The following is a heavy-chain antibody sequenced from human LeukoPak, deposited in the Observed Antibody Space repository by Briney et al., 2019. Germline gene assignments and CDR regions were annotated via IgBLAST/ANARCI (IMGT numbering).Heavy chain of an antibody. CDR1: GYTLTELS. Sequence: GASVKVSCKVSGYTLTELSMHWVRQAPGKGLEWMGGFDPEDGETIYAQKFQGRVTMTEDTSTDTAYMELSSLRSEDTAVYYCARIYCSGGSCSGWFDPWGQGTLVTVSS. CDR3: ARIYCSGGSCSGWFDP. CDR2: FDPEDGET. J-gene: IGHJ5*02. D-gene: IGHD2-15*01. V-gene: IGHV1-24*01.